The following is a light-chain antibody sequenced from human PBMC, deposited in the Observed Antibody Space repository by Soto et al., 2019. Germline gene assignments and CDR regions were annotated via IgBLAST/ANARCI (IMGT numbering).Light chain of an antibody. CDR1: QSVSSY. Sequence: EIVLTQSPATLYLSPGERATLSCRASQSVSSYLAWYQQKPGQAPRLLIYDASNRATGIPARFSSSGSGTDFTLTSSSLEPEDFAVYYSQQRSNWPPFGQGTKLDIK. CDR2: DAS. V-gene: IGKV3-11*01. CDR3: QQRSNWPP. J-gene: IGKJ2*01.